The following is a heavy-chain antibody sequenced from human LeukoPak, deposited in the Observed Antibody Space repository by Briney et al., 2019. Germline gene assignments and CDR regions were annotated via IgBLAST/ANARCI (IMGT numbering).Heavy chain of an antibody. CDR1: GYSISSGYY. J-gene: IGHJ4*02. V-gene: IGHV4-38-2*01. CDR3: ARHAYSSSWYLRY. Sequence: SETLSLTCAVSGYSISSGYYWGWIRQPPGKGLEWIGSIYHSGSTYYNPSLKSRVTISVDTSKNQFSLKLSSVTAADTAMYYCARHAYSSSWYLRYWGQGTLVTVSS. CDR2: IYHSGST. D-gene: IGHD6-13*01.